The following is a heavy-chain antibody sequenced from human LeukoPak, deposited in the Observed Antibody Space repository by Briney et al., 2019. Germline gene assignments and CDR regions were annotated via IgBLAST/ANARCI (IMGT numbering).Heavy chain of an antibody. CDR2: IIPIFGTA. D-gene: IGHD5-18*01. J-gene: IGHJ4*02. CDR1: GGTFSSYA. Sequence: SVKVSCKASGGTFSSYAISWVRQAPGQGLEWMGGIIPIFGTANYAQKFQGRVTITTDESASTAYMELSSLRSEDTAVYYCARGDVDLPPQLCSFDYWGQGTLVTVSS. CDR3: ARGDVDLPPQLCSFDY. V-gene: IGHV1-69*05.